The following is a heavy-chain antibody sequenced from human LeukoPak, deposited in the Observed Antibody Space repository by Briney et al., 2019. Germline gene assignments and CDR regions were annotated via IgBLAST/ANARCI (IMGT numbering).Heavy chain of an antibody. CDR2: INADEDRA. J-gene: IGHJ4*02. V-gene: IGHV3-74*01. CDR1: GFTFSDYW. D-gene: IGHD3-10*01. Sequence: GGSLRLSCAASGFTFSDYWMHWVRQAPGKGLVWVSHINADEDRAAYADSVKGRFTISRDNARNTLYLQMNSLRVEDTAVYYCVKEYDSGGYGANFDYWGQGTLVTVSS. CDR3: VKEYDSGGYGANFDY.